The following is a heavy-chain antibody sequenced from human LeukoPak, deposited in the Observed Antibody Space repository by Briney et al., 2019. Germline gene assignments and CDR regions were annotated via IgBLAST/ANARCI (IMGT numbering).Heavy chain of an antibody. CDR2: VYTSGST. Sequence: SETLSLTCAVYGGSFSGYYWSWIRQPAGKGLEWIGRVYTSGSTNYNPSLKSRVTMSVDTSKNQFSLKLSSVTAADTAVYYCAILGTIFGVVMEYYYMDVWGKGTTVTVSS. D-gene: IGHD3-3*01. V-gene: IGHV4-59*10. CDR1: GGSFSGYY. J-gene: IGHJ6*03. CDR3: AILGTIFGVVMEYYYMDV.